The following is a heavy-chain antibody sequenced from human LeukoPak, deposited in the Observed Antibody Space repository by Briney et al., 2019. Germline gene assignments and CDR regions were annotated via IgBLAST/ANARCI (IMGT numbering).Heavy chain of an antibody. D-gene: IGHD6-13*01. CDR1: GFSFNNYG. V-gene: IGHV3-30*02. Sequence: GGSLRLSCAASGFSFNNYGIHWVRQAPGKGLEWVAFVRNDGGNEYYADSVKGRFTISRDNSRKTLYLQMNGLRAEDTALYYCAKDSGIAAAGTDYWGQGTLVTVSS. CDR2: VRNDGGNE. J-gene: IGHJ4*02. CDR3: AKDSGIAAAGTDY.